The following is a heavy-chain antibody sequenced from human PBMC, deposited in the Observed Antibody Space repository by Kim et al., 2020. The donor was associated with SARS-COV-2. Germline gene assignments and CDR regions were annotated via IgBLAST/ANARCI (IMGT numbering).Heavy chain of an antibody. D-gene: IGHD4-17*01. V-gene: IGHV4-34*01. CDR3: ATLTTVVTSRLGFDP. Sequence: SLKSRVTISVDTSKNQFSLKLSSVTAADTAVYYCATLTTVVTSRLGFDPWGQGTLVTVSS. J-gene: IGHJ5*02.